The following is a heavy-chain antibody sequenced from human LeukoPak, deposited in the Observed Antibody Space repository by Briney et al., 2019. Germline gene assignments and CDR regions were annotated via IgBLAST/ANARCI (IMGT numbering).Heavy chain of an antibody. J-gene: IGHJ4*02. V-gene: IGHV3-23*01. CDR2: ISGSGGCT. CDR3: AKDRSQLLWVDY. D-gene: IGHD2-2*01. CDR1: GFTFSSYA. Sequence: GGSLRLSCAASGFTFSSYAMSWVRQAPGKGLEWVSAISGSGGCTYYADSVKGRFTISRDNSKNTLYPQMNSLRAEDTAVYYCAKDRSQLLWVDYWGQGTLVTISS.